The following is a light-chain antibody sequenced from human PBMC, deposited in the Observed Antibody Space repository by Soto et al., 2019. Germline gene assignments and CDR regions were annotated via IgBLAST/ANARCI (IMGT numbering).Light chain of an antibody. CDR1: QSISSSY. CDR2: GAS. Sequence: EIVLTQSPGTLSLSPGERTTLSCRASQSISSSYLAWYQQKPGQAPRLLVYGASSRPTGIPDRFSGSGSGTDVTLTISRLEPEDFALYYCQQYSSTFWTLGQGTKVEIK. CDR3: QQYSSTFWT. J-gene: IGKJ1*01. V-gene: IGKV3-20*01.